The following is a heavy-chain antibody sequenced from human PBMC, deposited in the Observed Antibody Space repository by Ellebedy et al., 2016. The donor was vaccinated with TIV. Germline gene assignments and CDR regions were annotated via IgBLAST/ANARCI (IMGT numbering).Heavy chain of an antibody. CDR1: GGSISSGGYY. CDR3: ARDVWEGRGHYYYYGMDV. Sequence: MPSETLSLTCTVSGGSISSGGYYWSWIRQHPGKGLEWIGYIYYSGSTYYNPSLKSRVTISVDTSKNQFSLKLSSVTAADTAVYYCARDVWEGRGHYYYYGMDVWGQGTTVTVSS. V-gene: IGHV4-31*03. D-gene: IGHD3-16*01. CDR2: IYYSGST. J-gene: IGHJ6*02.